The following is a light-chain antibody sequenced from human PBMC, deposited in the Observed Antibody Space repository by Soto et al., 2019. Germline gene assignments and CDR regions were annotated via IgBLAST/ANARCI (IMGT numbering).Light chain of an antibody. J-gene: IGLJ2*01. Sequence: QSVLTQPPSASGTPGQRVTISCSGSSSNIGSNYVYWYQQLPGTAPKLLIYRNNQRPSGVSHRFSGSRSGNTASLTISGLQAEDEADYYCSSYTGDTTPVFGGGTKLTVL. CDR1: SSNIGSNY. CDR2: RNN. V-gene: IGLV1-47*01. CDR3: SSYTGDTTPV.